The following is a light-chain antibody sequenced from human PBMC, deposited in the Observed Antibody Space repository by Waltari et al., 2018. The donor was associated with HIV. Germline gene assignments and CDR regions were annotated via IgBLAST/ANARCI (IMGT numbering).Light chain of an antibody. CDR2: EVS. J-gene: IGLJ3*02. CDR3: SSYRNSRTWV. Sequence: QSALTQPASVSGSPGQWITISCTGPNSDIGVYNFVSWYQQHPGKAPKLIIFEVSNRPSGVSDRFSGSKSGNTASLTISGLQAEDEADYYCSSYRNSRTWVFGGGTKLTVL. CDR1: NSDIGVYNF. V-gene: IGLV2-14*01.